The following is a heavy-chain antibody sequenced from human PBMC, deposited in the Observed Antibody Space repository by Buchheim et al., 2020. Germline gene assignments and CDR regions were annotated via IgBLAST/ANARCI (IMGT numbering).Heavy chain of an antibody. Sequence: QVQLVESGGGVVQPGRSLRLSCAASGFTFSSYGMHWVRQAPGKGLEWVAVISYDGSNKYYADSVKGRFTISRDNSKNTLYLQMNSLRAEDTAVYYCAKDGGLVENYYYYYMDVWGKGTT. D-gene: IGHD3-16*01. CDR1: GFTFSSYG. J-gene: IGHJ6*03. CDR2: ISYDGSNK. CDR3: AKDGGLVENYYYYYMDV. V-gene: IGHV3-30*18.